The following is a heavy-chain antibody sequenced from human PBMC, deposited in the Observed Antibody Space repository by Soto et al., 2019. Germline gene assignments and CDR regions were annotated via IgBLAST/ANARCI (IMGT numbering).Heavy chain of an antibody. CDR1: GLSLSTSGVG. CDR3: ANPLSIAVTVTSPFDY. CDR2: IYWNDDK. Sequence: QITLKEPGPTLVKPTQTLTLTCTFSGLSLSTSGVGVGWIRQPPGKAVERLTLIYWNDDKRYSPSLKSRPILTKDTSKNQMVRTVTNMDPAYTATYSCANPLSIAVTVTSPFDYWGQGTLVTVAS. D-gene: IGHD6-19*01. J-gene: IGHJ4*02. V-gene: IGHV2-5*01.